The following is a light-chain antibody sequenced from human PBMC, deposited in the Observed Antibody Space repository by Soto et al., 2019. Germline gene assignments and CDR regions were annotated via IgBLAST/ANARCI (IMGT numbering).Light chain of an antibody. J-gene: IGKJ4*01. V-gene: IGKV3-11*01. CDR2: DAS. CDR3: QPRRDCRSS. Sequence: EVVLTQSPATLSSSPEARATLSCSASQSVSGYLHGYQQKPGQAPRLLVDDASNRATGIPARFSGSGSGTEFNLTISSVEAEDFPVYYCQPRRDCRSSFCGGKKVPIK. CDR1: QSVSGY.